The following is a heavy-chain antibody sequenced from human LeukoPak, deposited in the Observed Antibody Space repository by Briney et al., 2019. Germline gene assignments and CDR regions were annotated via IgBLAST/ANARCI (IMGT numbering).Heavy chain of an antibody. V-gene: IGHV3-21*04. CDR1: GFNFSSYS. CDR2: ISSRSSHI. Sequence: PGGSLRLSCEASGFNFSSYSMNWVRQAPGKGLEWVSSISSRSSHIYNADSVQGRFAISRDNAKNSLYLQLNSLRAEDTAVYYCAVSRAIFGVVIDYWGQGTLVTVSS. CDR3: AVSRAIFGVVIDY. J-gene: IGHJ4*02. D-gene: IGHD3-3*01.